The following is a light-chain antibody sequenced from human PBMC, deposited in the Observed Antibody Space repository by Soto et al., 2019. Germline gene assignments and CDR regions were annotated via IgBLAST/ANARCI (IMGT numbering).Light chain of an antibody. CDR2: KAS. Sequence: DVQMTQSPSTLSASLGDRVTITCRASQNIDNWLAWYQQKPRKAPKLLIYKASSLESGVSSRFSGSGSGTEFTLTISSLEPEDCAIYYCQQRQYWPPITFGQGTRLEIK. V-gene: IGKV1-5*03. J-gene: IGKJ5*01. CDR1: QNIDNW. CDR3: QQRQYWPPIT.